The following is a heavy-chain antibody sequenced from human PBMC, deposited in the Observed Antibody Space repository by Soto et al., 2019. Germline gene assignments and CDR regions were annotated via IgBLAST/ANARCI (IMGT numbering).Heavy chain of an antibody. V-gene: IGHV4-30-4*01. D-gene: IGHD5-18*01. CDR2: IYYSGST. J-gene: IGHJ4*02. CDR3: ARVDIQLSYYFDF. Sequence: PSETLSLTCTVSGGSISSGDYYWSWIRQPPGKGLEWIGYIYYSGSTYYNPSLKRRVTISVDTSKNQFSLKLSSVTAADTAVYYCARVDIQLSYYFDFWGQGTLVTVSS. CDR1: GGSISSGDYY.